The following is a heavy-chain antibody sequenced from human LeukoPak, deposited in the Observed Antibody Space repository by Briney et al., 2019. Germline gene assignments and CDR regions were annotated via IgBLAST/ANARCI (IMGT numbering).Heavy chain of an antibody. CDR2: IIPIFGTA. CDR3: ARDQSGSYSGIDY. Sequence: SVKVSCKASGGTFSSYAISWVRQAPGQGLEWMGGIIPIFGTANYAQKFRGRVTITTDESTSTAYMELSSLRSEDTAVYYCARDQSGSYSGIDYWGQGTLVTVSS. D-gene: IGHD1-26*01. V-gene: IGHV1-69*05. CDR1: GGTFSSYA. J-gene: IGHJ4*02.